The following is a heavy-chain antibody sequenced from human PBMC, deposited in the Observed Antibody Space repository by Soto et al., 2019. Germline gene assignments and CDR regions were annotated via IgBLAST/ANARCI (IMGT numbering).Heavy chain of an antibody. J-gene: IGHJ1*01. D-gene: IGHD1-26*01. CDR2: AYYSGST. V-gene: IGHV4-39*01. Sequence: QLQLQESGPGLVKPSETLSLTCSVSGASISSRSYHWDWIRQAPGKGPEWIGSAYYSGSTYYNPSLERRGTISVDTPKNQFALKLNSVTAADTAVYYCARRVGAVPSPDWGQGNLVTVSS. CDR1: GASISSRSYH. CDR3: ARRVGAVPSPD.